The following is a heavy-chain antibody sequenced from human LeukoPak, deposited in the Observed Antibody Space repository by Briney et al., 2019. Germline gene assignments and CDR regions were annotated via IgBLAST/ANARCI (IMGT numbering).Heavy chain of an antibody. CDR3: ARAPTEQLVGHDAFDI. D-gene: IGHD6-6*01. V-gene: IGHV4-30-2*01. J-gene: IGHJ3*02. CDR2: INHSGST. Sequence: PSQTLSLTCTVSGGSISSGDYGWSWIRQPPGKGLEWIGEINHSGSTNYNPSLKSRVTISVDTSKNQFSLKLSSVTAADTAVYYCARAPTEQLVGHDAFDIWGQGTMVTVSS. CDR1: GGSISSGDYG.